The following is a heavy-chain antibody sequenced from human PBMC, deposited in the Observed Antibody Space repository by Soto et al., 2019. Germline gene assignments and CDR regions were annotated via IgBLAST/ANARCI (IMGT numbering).Heavy chain of an antibody. V-gene: IGHV1-8*01. CDR2: MNPNSGNT. CDR3: ARGLEPYNWFDP. Sequence: GASVKVSCKASGYTFTSYDINWVRQATGQGLEWMGWMNPNSGNTGYAQKFQGRVTMTRNTSISTAYMELSSLRSEDTAVYYCARGLEPYNWFDPWGQGTLFTVSS. CDR1: GYTFTSYD. D-gene: IGHD1-1*01. J-gene: IGHJ5*02.